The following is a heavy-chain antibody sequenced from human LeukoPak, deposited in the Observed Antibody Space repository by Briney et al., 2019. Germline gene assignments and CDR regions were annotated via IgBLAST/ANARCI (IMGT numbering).Heavy chain of an antibody. CDR1: GFTFRNYA. J-gene: IGHJ3*02. Sequence: PGGSLRLSCSASGFTFRNYAMSWVRRAPGRRLEWVSAITSSDGGTHYADSVKGRFTISRDNSKNTVYLQMDSLRVDDTPVYYCAKVATPNTLDAFDIWGQGTMVTVSS. CDR2: ITSSDGGT. CDR3: AKVATPNTLDAFDI. V-gene: IGHV3-23*01. D-gene: IGHD1/OR15-1a*01.